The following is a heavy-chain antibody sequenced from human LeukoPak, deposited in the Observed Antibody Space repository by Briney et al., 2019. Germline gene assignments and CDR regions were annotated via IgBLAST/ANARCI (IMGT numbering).Heavy chain of an antibody. D-gene: IGHD2-8*01. CDR2: ISGDGSST. J-gene: IGHJ4*02. CDR3: VREGLYCTNGVCFRAAFDY. CDR1: GFTFSNFW. V-gene: IGHV3-74*01. Sequence: GGSLRHSCAASGFTFSNFWMHWVRQDPGKRLVWVSRISGDGSSTAYADSVKGRLTISRDNAKDTLYLQMNSLRAEETAVYYCVREGLYCTNGVCFRAAFDYWGQGALVTVSS.